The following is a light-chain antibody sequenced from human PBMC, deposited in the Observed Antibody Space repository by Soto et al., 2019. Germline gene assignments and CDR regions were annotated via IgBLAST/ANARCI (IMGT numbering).Light chain of an antibody. CDR1: SSNIGSNT. Sequence: QSVLTQPPSASGTPGQRVTISCSGRSSNIGSNTVNWYQQLPGTAPKLLIYTNDQRPSGVPDRFSGSRSGTSASLAISGLQFEDEADYHCSSWDDNLDAVVFGAGTKVTVL. V-gene: IGLV1-44*01. CDR3: SSWDDNLDAVV. CDR2: TND. J-gene: IGLJ1*01.